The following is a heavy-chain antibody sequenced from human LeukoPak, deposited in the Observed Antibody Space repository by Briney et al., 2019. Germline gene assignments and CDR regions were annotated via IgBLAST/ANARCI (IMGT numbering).Heavy chain of an antibody. Sequence: SSETLSLTCTVSGGSISSYYWGWIRQPPGKGLEWIGSIYYSGSTYYNPSLKSRVTISVDTSKNQFSLKLSSVTAADTAVYYCARDRDSYDYGDYGGAFDIWGQGTMVTVSS. J-gene: IGHJ3*02. CDR2: IYYSGST. CDR1: GGSISSYY. D-gene: IGHD4-17*01. V-gene: IGHV4-39*07. CDR3: ARDRDSYDYGDYGGAFDI.